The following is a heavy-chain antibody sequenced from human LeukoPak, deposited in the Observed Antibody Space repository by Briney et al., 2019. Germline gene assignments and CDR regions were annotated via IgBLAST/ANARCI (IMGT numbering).Heavy chain of an antibody. V-gene: IGHV3-30*04. CDR1: GFTFSSYA. Sequence: GRSLRLSCAASGFTFSSYAMHWVRQAPGKGLEWVAVISYDGSNKYYADSVKGRFTISRDNSKNTLYLQMNSLRAEDTAVYYCAKDLTLYGDYYYYYMDVWGKGTTVTISS. J-gene: IGHJ6*03. CDR2: ISYDGSNK. D-gene: IGHD4-17*01. CDR3: AKDLTLYGDYYYYYMDV.